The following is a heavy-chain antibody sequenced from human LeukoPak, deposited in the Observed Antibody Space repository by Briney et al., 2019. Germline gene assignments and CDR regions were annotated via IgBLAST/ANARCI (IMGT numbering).Heavy chain of an antibody. CDR1: GFSLSNARMG. CDR3: ARGTYSSSWYMRGSDDAFDI. Sequence: ESGPTLVNPTETLTLTCTVSGFSLSNARMGVSWIRQPPGKALEWLAHIFSNDEKSYSTSLKSRLTISKDTSKSQVVLTMTNMDPVDTATYYCARGTYSSSWYMRGSDDAFDIWGQGTMVTVSS. V-gene: IGHV2-26*01. D-gene: IGHD6-13*01. J-gene: IGHJ3*02. CDR2: IFSNDEK.